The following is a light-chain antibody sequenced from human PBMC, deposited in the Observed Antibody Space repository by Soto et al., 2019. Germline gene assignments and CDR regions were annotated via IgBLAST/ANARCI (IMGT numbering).Light chain of an antibody. Sequence: DIQMTQSPSSVSASVGDRVTITCRASLGISSWLAWYQQKPGKAPNLLIYKTSNLESGVPSRFSGSGSGTEFTLTISSLQPDDFATYYCQYYHDYCWTFGQGTKVEI. CDR2: KTS. CDR3: QYYHDYCWT. CDR1: LGISSW. J-gene: IGKJ1*01. V-gene: IGKV1-5*03.